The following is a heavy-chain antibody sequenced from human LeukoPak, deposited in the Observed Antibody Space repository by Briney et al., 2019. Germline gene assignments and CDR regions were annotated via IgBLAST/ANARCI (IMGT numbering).Heavy chain of an antibody. CDR1: GGTFSSYA. Sequence: ASVKASCKASGGTFSSYAISWVRQAPGQGLEWMGRIIPILGIANYAQKFQGRVTITADKSTSTAYMELSSLRSEDTAVYYCASSRVDIVAYVDYWGQGTLVTVSS. D-gene: IGHD5-12*01. CDR3: ASSRVDIVAYVDY. J-gene: IGHJ4*02. CDR2: IIPILGIA. V-gene: IGHV1-69*04.